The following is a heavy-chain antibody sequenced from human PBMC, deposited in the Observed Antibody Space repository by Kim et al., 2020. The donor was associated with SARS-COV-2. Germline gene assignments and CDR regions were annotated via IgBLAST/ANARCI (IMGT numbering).Heavy chain of an antibody. CDR2: GNP. D-gene: IGHD6-25*01. Sequence: GNPTYAPAFTGRFVFSFDTSVSTAYLQISSLTAEDTAIYYCARDFLAAVDYWGQGTQVTVSS. CDR3: ARDFLAAVDY. V-gene: IGHV7-4-1*02. J-gene: IGHJ4*02.